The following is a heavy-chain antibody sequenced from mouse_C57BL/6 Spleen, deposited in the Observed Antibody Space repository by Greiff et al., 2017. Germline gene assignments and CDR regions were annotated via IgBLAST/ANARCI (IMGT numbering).Heavy chain of an antibody. CDR2: ISNGGGST. CDR3: ARRLDSSGYYAMDY. D-gene: IGHD3-2*02. V-gene: IGHV5-12*01. Sequence: DVMLVESGGGLVQPGGSLKLSCAASGFTFSDYYMYWVRQTPEKRLEWVAYISNGGGSTYYPDTVKGRFTISRDNAKNTLYLQMSRLKSEDTAMYYCARRLDSSGYYAMDYWGQGTSVTVSS. J-gene: IGHJ4*01. CDR1: GFTFSDYY.